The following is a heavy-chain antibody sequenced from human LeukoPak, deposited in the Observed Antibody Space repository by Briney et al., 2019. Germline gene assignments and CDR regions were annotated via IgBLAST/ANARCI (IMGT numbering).Heavy chain of an antibody. CDR1: GFTFSAYW. Sequence: GGSLRLSCAASGFTFSAYWMNWVRQGPGKGLVWVARVDTDGSTVNYADSVKGRFTISRDNAKNTLYLQMNSLRAEDTAVYYCARDAHTGSGTYWGGVDYYYGLDVWGQGTTVTVSS. CDR3: ARDAHTGSGTYWGGVDYYYGLDV. J-gene: IGHJ6*02. D-gene: IGHD3-10*01. V-gene: IGHV3-74*01. CDR2: VDTDGSTV.